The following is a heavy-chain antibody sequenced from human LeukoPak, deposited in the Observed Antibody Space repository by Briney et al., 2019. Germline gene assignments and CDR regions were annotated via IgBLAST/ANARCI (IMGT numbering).Heavy chain of an antibody. Sequence: GGSLRLSCATSGFTFSSYEMNWVRQAPGKGLKWISYITTSGTITYYADHVKGRFTNSRDNGKTALSLQQNSLRAEDTAVYYCVVHSATSCYWGQGTLVTVSS. CDR1: GFTFSSYE. V-gene: IGHV3-48*03. CDR3: VVHSATSCY. D-gene: IGHD1-26*01. CDR2: ITTSGTIT. J-gene: IGHJ4*02.